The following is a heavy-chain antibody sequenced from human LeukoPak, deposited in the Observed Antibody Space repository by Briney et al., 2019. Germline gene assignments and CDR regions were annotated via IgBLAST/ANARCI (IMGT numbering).Heavy chain of an antibody. J-gene: IGHJ4*02. V-gene: IGHV4-30-2*01. CDR3: ARSGGILTGYFLKSPADGFDY. CDR2: IYQSGTT. CDR1: GGSISSGGYY. D-gene: IGHD3-9*01. Sequence: PSETLSLTCTVSGGSISSGGYYWNWIRQPPGKGLEWIGYIYQSGTTNYNPSLKSRVTISVDKSKNQFSLKLSSVTAADTAVYYCARSGGILTGYFLKSPADGFDYWGQGTLVTVSS.